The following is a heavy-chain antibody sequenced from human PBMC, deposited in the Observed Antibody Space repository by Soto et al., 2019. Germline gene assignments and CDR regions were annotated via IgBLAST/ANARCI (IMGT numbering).Heavy chain of an antibody. Sequence: QVQLVQSGAEVKKPGASVKVSCKASGYTFSSYDINWVRQATGQGLEWMGWMNPNSGNTGYAQKVQGRVTMTRNTSIRTADMERSSLRYEDTAVYYCATRDSRWEGHWFDPWGQGSLVTVSS. D-gene: IGHD1-26*01. CDR2: MNPNSGNT. CDR1: GYTFSSYD. CDR3: ATRDSRWEGHWFDP. J-gene: IGHJ5*02. V-gene: IGHV1-8*01.